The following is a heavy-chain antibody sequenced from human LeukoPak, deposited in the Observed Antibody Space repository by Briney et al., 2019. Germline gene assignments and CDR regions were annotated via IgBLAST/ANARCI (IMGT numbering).Heavy chain of an antibody. D-gene: IGHD3-16*01. V-gene: IGHV4-34*01. CDR2: INHSGST. CDR3: AREGSRFLLYNWFDP. J-gene: IGHJ5*02. Sequence: NPSETLSLTCAVYGGSFSGYYWTWIRQPPGKGLEWIGEINHSGSTNYNPSLKSRVTISVDTSKNQFSLKLSSVTAADTAVYYCAREGSRFLLYNWFDPWGQGTLVTVSS. CDR1: GGSFSGYY.